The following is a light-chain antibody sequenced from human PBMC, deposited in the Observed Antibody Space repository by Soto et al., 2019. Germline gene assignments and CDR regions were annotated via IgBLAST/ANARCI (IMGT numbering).Light chain of an antibody. CDR1: QSVRNN. CDR3: QQYNIWRSIT. J-gene: IGKJ3*01. Sequence: EIVMTQSPATLSVSPGERATLSCRASQSVRNNLAWYQQKPGQAPRLLIYGASTRATGIPARFSGTGSETDFTLTISSLQSEDFAVYYCQQYNIWRSITFGPGTKVDIK. CDR2: GAS. V-gene: IGKV3-15*01.